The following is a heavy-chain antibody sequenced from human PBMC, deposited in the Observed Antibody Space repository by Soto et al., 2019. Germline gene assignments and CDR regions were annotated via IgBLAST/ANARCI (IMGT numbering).Heavy chain of an antibody. J-gene: IGHJ4*02. D-gene: IGHD3-3*01. V-gene: IGHV4-59*01. CDR1: GGSISSYY. Sequence: SETLSLTCTVSGGSISSYYWSWIRQPPGKGLEWIGYIYYSGSTNYNPSLKSRVTISVDTSKNQFSLKLSSVTAADTAVYYCASTNIPTYYFDYWGQGTLVTVSS. CDR3: ASTNIPTYYFDY. CDR2: IYYSGST.